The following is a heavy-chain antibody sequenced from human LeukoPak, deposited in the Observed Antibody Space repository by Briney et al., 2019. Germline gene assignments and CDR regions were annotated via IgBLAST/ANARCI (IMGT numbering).Heavy chain of an antibody. CDR2: INHSGST. Sequence: SETLSLTCTVSGGSISSYYWNWIRQPPGKGLEWIGEINHSGSTNYNPSLKSRVTISVDTSKNQFSLKLSSVTAADTAVYYCARASPSDYDFWSGYPGNYYYYYMDVWGKGTTVTVSS. V-gene: IGHV4-34*01. D-gene: IGHD3-3*01. CDR3: ARASPSDYDFWSGYPGNYYYYYMDV. J-gene: IGHJ6*03. CDR1: GGSISSYY.